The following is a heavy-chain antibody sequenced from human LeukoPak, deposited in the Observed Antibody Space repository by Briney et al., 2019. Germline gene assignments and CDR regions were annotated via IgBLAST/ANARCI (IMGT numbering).Heavy chain of an antibody. CDR2: ISSVSGYT. D-gene: IGHD6-13*01. CDR3: ARVAADATVFDY. V-gene: IGHV3-11*05. CDR1: GFTFSDYY. Sequence: PGGSLRLSCAASGFTFSDYYMSWIRQAPGQGLEWVSYISSVSGYTKYADSVRGRFTISRDNAKNSLYLQMNSLRAEDTAVYYCARVAADATVFDYWGQGTLVTVSS. J-gene: IGHJ4*02.